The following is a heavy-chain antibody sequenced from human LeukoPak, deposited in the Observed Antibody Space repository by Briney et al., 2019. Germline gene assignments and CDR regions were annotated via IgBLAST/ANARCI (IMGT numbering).Heavy chain of an antibody. D-gene: IGHD4-11*01. Sequence: SETLSLTCTVSGGSISRDYSGCIRQPPGKGLEWIGYIYYSGSTNYNPSLKSRVTISVDTSKNQFSLKLSSVTAADTAVYYCASHSNYYYYYYYYMDVWGKGTTVTVSS. J-gene: IGHJ6*03. V-gene: IGHV4-59*08. CDR3: ASHSNYYYYYYYYMDV. CDR1: GGSISRDY. CDR2: IYYSGST.